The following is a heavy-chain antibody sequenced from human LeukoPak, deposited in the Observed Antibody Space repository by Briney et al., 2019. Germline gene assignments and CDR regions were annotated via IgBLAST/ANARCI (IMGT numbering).Heavy chain of an antibody. CDR1: GFTFDDYG. CDR3: ARGDSSACPDY. D-gene: IGHD3-22*01. J-gene: IGHJ4*02. Sequence: PGGSLRLSCAASGFTFDDYGMSWVRQAPGKGLEWVSGINWNGGSTGYADSVKGRFTISRDNAKNSLYLQMNDLRADDTAVYYCARGDSSACPDYWGQGTLVTVSS. V-gene: IGHV3-20*04. CDR2: INWNGGST.